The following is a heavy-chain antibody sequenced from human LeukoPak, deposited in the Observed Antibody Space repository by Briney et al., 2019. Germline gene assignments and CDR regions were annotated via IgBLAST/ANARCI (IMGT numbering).Heavy chain of an antibody. CDR3: ARGGSSSWSPLDY. CDR2: IYYSGST. V-gene: IGHV4-59*08. CDR1: GGSISSYY. Sequence: PSETLSLTCTVSGGSISSYYWSWIRQPPGKGLEWIGYIYYSGSTNYNPSLKSRVTISVDTSKNQFSLKLSSVTAADTAVYYCARGGSSSWSPLDYWGQGTLVTVSS. J-gene: IGHJ4*02. D-gene: IGHD6-13*01.